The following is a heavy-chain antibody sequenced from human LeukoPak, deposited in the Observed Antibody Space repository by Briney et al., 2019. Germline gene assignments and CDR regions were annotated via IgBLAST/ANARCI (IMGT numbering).Heavy chain of an antibody. CDR2: ISWNSGSI. J-gene: IGHJ4*02. V-gene: IGHV3-9*01. CDR3: AKGGSPYDFWSGYPDY. D-gene: IGHD3-3*01. CDR1: GFTFDDYA. Sequence: GRSLRLSCAASGFTFDDYAMPWVRQAPGKGLEWVSGISWNSGSIGYADSMKGRFTISRDNAKNSLYLQMNSLRAEDTALYYCAKGGSPYDFWSGYPDYWGQGTLVTVSS.